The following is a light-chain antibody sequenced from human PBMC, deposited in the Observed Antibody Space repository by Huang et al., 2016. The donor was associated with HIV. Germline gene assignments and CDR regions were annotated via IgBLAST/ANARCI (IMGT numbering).Light chain of an antibody. V-gene: IGKV3-20*01. Sequence: EILLTQSPDTLSLSPGERATLSCRASQSVNNNYLAWYQQKPGQPPRLLIYRASTRAACIPDRFSDSGSGTDFTLTISRLEPDDFAVYYCQQFGSSPPYSFGQGTKLEIK. J-gene: IGKJ2*03. CDR2: RAS. CDR1: QSVNNNY. CDR3: QQFGSSPPYS.